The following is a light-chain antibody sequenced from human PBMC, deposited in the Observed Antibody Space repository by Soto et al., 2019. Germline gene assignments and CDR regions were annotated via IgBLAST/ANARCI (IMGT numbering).Light chain of an antibody. V-gene: IGLV2-14*03. CDR2: EDS. CDR1: SSDVGAYDF. J-gene: IGLJ1*01. Sequence: QSVLTQPASVSGSPGQSITISCTGTSSDVGAYDFVSWYQQHPDKAPKLMIYEDSHRPSGVSNRFSGSKSVTTATLTISGLQAEDDAYYYCSSYTSSSTRVFGTGTKLTVL. CDR3: SSYTSSSTRV.